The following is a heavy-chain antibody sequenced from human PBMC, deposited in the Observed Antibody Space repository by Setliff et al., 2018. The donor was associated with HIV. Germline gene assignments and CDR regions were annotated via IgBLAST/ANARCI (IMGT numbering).Heavy chain of an antibody. V-gene: IGHV4-34*01. CDR1: GGSFSGYY. J-gene: IGHJ6*03. D-gene: IGHD2-15*01. Sequence: SETLSLTCVVYGGSFSGYYWTWIRQPPGKGLEWIGEINHSGSTKYNPSLKSRVTISVDTSKNQFSLKLSSVTAADTAVYYCALTGHRLLRGYMDVWGKGTTVTVSS. CDR3: ALTGHRLLRGYMDV. CDR2: INHSGST.